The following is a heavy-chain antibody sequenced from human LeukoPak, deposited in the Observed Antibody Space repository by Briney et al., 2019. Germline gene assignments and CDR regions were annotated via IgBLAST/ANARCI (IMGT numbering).Heavy chain of an antibody. CDR1: GFTFSSYG. J-gene: IGHJ6*02. CDR2: IRYDGSNK. Sequence: PGRSLRLSCAASGFTFSSYGMHWVRQAPGKGLEWVAFIRYDGSNKYYADFVKGRFTISRDNSKNTLYLQMNSLRAEDTAVYYCARSDGSGTSRYGMDVWGQGTTVTVSS. CDR3: ARSDGSGTSRYGMDV. V-gene: IGHV3-33*08. D-gene: IGHD3-10*01.